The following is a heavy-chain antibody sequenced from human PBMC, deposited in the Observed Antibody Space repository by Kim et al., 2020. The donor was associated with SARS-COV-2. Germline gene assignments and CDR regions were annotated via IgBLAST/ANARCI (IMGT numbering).Heavy chain of an antibody. D-gene: IGHD2-15*01. J-gene: IGHJ5*02. Sequence: NPSLNSRVTISVDTSKNQFSRKLTSVTAADTAVYYGARRVAATINWFDPWGQGTLVTVSS. V-gene: IGHV4-39*01. CDR3: ARRVAATINWFDP.